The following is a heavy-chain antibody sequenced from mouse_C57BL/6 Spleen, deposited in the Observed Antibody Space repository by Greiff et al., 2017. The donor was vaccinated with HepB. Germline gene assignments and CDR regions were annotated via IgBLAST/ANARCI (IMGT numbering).Heavy chain of an antibody. CDR1: GFTFSDYG. CDR2: ISSGSSTI. CDR3: ARGAYYSNLAWFAY. D-gene: IGHD2-5*01. V-gene: IGHV5-17*01. J-gene: IGHJ3*01. Sequence: EVNVVESGGGLVKPGGSLKLSCAASGFTFSDYGMHWVRQAPEKGLEWVAYISSGSSTIYYADTVKGRFTISRDNAKSTLFLQMTSLRSEDTAMYYCARGAYYSNLAWFAYWGQGTLVTVSA.